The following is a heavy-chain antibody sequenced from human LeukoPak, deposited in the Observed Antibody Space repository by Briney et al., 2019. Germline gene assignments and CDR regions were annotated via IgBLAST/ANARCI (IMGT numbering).Heavy chain of an antibody. Sequence: PGGSLRLSCAASGFTFSSYAMSWVRQAPGKGLEWVSAISGSGGSTYYADSVKGRFTISRDNSKNTLYLQMNSLRAEDTAVYYCARPPLRFLEWLLSSYFDYWGQGTLVTVSS. CDR2: ISGSGGST. CDR3: ARPPLRFLEWLLSSYFDY. CDR1: GFTFSSYA. V-gene: IGHV3-23*01. J-gene: IGHJ4*02. D-gene: IGHD3-3*01.